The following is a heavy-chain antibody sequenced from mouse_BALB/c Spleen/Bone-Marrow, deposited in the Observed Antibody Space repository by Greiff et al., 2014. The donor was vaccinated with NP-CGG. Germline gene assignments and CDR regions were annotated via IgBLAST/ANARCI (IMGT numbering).Heavy chain of an antibody. V-gene: IGHV1S41*01. CDR3: ARGIYYGNYVYAMDY. J-gene: IGHJ4*01. CDR1: SYTFTNYW. D-gene: IGHD2-1*01. Sequence: DLVKPGASVKLSCKASSYTFTNYWINWIKQRPGQGLEWIGRIAPGSGSTYYNEMFKGKATLTVDTSSSTAYIQLSSLSSEDSAVYFCARGIYYGNYVYAMDYWGQGTSVTVSS. CDR2: IAPGSGST.